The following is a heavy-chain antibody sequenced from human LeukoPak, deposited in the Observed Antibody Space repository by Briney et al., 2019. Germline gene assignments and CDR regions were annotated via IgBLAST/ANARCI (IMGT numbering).Heavy chain of an antibody. V-gene: IGHV3-21*01. CDR1: GFTFSSYS. CDR2: ISSSSSYI. CDR3: AKDASNYYGSGSYYQTYYYYYYMDV. J-gene: IGHJ6*03. D-gene: IGHD3-10*01. Sequence: PGGSLRLSCAASGFTFSSYSMNWVRQAPGKGLEWVSSISSSSSYIYYADSVKGRFTISRDNAKNTLYLQMNSLRAEDTAVYYCAKDASNYYGSGSYYQTYYYYYYMDVWGKGTTFTISS.